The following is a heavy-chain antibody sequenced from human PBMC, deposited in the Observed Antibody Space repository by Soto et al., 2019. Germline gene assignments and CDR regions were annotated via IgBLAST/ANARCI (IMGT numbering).Heavy chain of an antibody. J-gene: IGHJ5*02. Sequence: QLQLQESGSGLVRPSQTLSLTCAVSGGSISSGGYSWNWIRQPPGKGLEWIGYIYHSGSTLYNPSPQSRVTIAVAKSKTQFPMKLRSVTAADTAVYDCARDQLEGNWFDPWGQGTLVTVSS. V-gene: IGHV4-30-2*01. D-gene: IGHD1-1*01. CDR3: ARDQLEGNWFDP. CDR1: GGSISSGGYS. CDR2: IYHSGST.